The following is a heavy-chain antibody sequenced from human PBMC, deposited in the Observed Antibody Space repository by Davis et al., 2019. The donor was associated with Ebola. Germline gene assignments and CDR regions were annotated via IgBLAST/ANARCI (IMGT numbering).Heavy chain of an antibody. V-gene: IGHV4-59*12. CDR3: ARVRTTMVRGVIITEHYFDY. CDR2: MSYSGGT. D-gene: IGHD3-10*01. J-gene: IGHJ4*02. Sequence: SETLFLTCSISGVSISTYYWTWIRQPPGSGLEFIGYMSYSGGTNYNPSLTSRVAMSLDTSKSHFSLKLSSVTAADTAVYYCARVRTTMVRGVIITEHYFDYWGQGTLVTVSS. CDR1: GVSISTYY.